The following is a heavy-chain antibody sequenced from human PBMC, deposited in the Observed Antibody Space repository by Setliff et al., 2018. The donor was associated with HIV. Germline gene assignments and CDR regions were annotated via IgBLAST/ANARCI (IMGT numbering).Heavy chain of an antibody. CDR3: ARQFSNSFDY. Sequence: ASVKVSCKASGYSSNTYGFTWVRQAPGQGLEWMGWISPYDLSERISQRFRGRVTMTRDTSINAAYLDLSGLTSDDTAVYYCARQFSNSFDYWGQGALVTVSS. CDR1: GYSSNTYG. D-gene: IGHD7-27*01. CDR2: ISPYDLS. V-gene: IGHV1-18*01. J-gene: IGHJ4*02.